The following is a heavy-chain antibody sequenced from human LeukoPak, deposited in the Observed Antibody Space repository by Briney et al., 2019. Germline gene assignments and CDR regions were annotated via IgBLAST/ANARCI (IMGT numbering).Heavy chain of an antibody. D-gene: IGHD2-15*01. CDR2: IYYSGST. J-gene: IGHJ4*02. V-gene: IGHV4-39*01. Sequence: SETLSLTCTVSGGSISSSSYYWGWIRQPPGKGLEWIGSIYYSGSTYYNPSLKSRVTISVDTSKNQFSLKLSSVTAADTAVYYCARHLTVVVAVFDYWGRGTLVTVSS. CDR3: ARHLTVVVAVFDY. CDR1: GGSISSSSYY.